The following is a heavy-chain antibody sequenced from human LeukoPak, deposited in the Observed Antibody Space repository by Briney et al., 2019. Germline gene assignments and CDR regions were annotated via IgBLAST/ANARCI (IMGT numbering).Heavy chain of an antibody. CDR1: GHSITGGYY. CDR3: APHRYSSGCPSEG. J-gene: IGHJ4*02. V-gene: IGHV4-38-2*01. CDR2: IYHSGST. D-gene: IGHD6-19*01. Sequence: PPETLSLTCAVSGHSITGGYYWGWIRQPPGKGLEWIGSIYHSGSTYYNPSLKSRVTISVDTSKNQFYLRLTSVTAADTAVYYCAPHRYSSGCPSEGWGQGTLVTVSS.